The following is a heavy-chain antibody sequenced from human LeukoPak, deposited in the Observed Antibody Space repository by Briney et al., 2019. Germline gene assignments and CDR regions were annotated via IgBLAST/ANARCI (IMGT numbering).Heavy chain of an antibody. Sequence: PSETLSLTCTVSGGSISSSNYYWGWIRQPPGKGLEWIGSIYYSGSTYYNPSLKSRVTISVDTSKNQFSLKLSSVTAADTAVYYCARHRQEMATITPIDFFDYWGQGTLVTVSS. CDR2: IYYSGST. D-gene: IGHD5-24*01. J-gene: IGHJ4*02. CDR1: GGSISSSNYY. V-gene: IGHV4-39*01. CDR3: ARHRQEMATITPIDFFDY.